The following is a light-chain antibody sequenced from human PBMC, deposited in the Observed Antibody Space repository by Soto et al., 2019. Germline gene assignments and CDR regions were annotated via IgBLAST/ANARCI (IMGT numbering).Light chain of an antibody. J-gene: IGLJ1*01. CDR3: SSYTTSSTV. V-gene: IGLV2-14*01. CDR1: SSDGADYKD. CDR2: EVT. Sequence: QSALTQPASVSGSPGQSITISCTAPSSDGADYKDVSWYQQHPGNAPKLMIYEVTYRPSGVSNRFSGSKSGNTASLTISGLQAEDEAEYYCSSYTTSSTVFGTGTKVTVL.